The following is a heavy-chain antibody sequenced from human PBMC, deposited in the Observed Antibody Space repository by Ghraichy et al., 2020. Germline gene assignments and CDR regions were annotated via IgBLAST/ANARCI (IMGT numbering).Heavy chain of an antibody. CDR1: GYSISSGYY. CDR3: ASGLGGDDYGDDIYYYYGMDV. J-gene: IGHJ6*02. CDR2: IYHSGST. Sequence: SQTLSLTCTVSGYSISSGYYWGWIRQPPGKGLEWIGSIYHSGSTYYNPSLKSRVTISVDTSKNQFSLKLSSVTAADTAVYYCASGLGGDDYGDDIYYYYGMDVWGQGTTVTVSS. D-gene: IGHD4-17*01. V-gene: IGHV4-38-2*02.